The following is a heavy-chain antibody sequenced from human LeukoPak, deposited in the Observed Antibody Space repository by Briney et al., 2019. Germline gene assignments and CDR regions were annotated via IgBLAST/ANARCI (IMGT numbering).Heavy chain of an antibody. V-gene: IGHV3-23*01. Sequence: PGGPLRLSCAASGFTFSSYGMSWVRQAPGKGLEWVSAISGSGGSTYYADSVKGRFTISRDNSKNTLYLQMNSLRAEDTAVYYCARSSGATQIFDYWGQGTLVTVSS. J-gene: IGHJ4*02. CDR2: ISGSGGST. D-gene: IGHD3-10*01. CDR3: ARSSGATQIFDY. CDR1: GFTFSSYG.